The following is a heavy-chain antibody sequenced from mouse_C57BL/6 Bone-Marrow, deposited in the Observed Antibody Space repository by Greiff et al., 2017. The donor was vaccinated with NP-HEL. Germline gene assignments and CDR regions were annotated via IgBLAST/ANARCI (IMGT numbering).Heavy chain of an antibody. D-gene: IGHD2-4*01. CDR1: GFTFTDYY. V-gene: IGHV14-1*01. J-gene: IGHJ3*01. Sequence: VQLQQSGAELVRPGASVKLSCTASGFTFTDYYMHWVKQRHEQGLEWIGRIDPEDGDTEYAPKFQGKATMTVDTSSITAYLQLSSLTSEDTAVYYCTTADYAWFAYWGQGTLVTVSA. CDR3: TTADYAWFAY. CDR2: IDPEDGDT.